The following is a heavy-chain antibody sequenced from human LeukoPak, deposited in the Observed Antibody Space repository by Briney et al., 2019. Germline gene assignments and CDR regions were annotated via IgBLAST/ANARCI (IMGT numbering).Heavy chain of an antibody. CDR2: IISSGSTI. CDR3: AREGRLWYSYGTYKNYYYMDV. CDR1: GFTFTDYY. D-gene: IGHD5-18*01. V-gene: IGHV3-11*01. J-gene: IGHJ6*03. Sequence: SGGSLRLSCAASGFTFTDYYMSWIRKAPGKGLEGVSYIISSGSTIYYADSVKGRFTISRDNAKNSLYLQMNSLRAEDTAVYYCAREGRLWYSYGTYKNYYYMDVWGKGTTVTVSS.